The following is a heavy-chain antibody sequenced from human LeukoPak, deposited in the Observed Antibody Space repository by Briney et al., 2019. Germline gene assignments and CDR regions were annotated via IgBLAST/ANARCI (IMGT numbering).Heavy chain of an antibody. CDR1: GFTFSSYA. CDR3: AKGVMPNYYFGMDV. Sequence: GGSLRLSCAASGFTFSSYAMSWVRQAPGKGLEWVAVISGSGGSTYYADSVRGRFTISRDNSKNTLYLQMNSLRADDTAVYYCAKGVMPNYYFGMDVWGQGTTVTVSS. V-gene: IGHV3-23*01. J-gene: IGHJ6*02. CDR2: ISGSGGST. D-gene: IGHD2-2*01.